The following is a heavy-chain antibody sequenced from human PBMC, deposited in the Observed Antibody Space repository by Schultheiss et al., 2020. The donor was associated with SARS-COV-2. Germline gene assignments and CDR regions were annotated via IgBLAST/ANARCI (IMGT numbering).Heavy chain of an antibody. D-gene: IGHD5-24*01. CDR3: ARDRDDAFDI. CDR2: ISYDGSND. Sequence: GGSLRLSCAASEFTFTTFTMHWVRQGPGKGLEWVALISYDGSNDFYADSVKGRFTISRDNSKNTLYLQMNSLRAEDTAVYYCARDRDDAFDIWGQGTMVTVSS. V-gene: IGHV3-30-3*01. CDR1: EFTFTTFT. J-gene: IGHJ3*02.